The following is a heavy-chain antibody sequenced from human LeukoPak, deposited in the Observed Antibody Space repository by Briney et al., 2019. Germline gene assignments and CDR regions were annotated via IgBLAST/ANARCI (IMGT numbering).Heavy chain of an antibody. CDR3: ARHRYCTTSNCPSYFQH. CDR1: GYSFSSYW. J-gene: IGHJ1*01. CDR2: IYPDDSDT. Sequence: GESLKISCKGSGYSFSSYWIGWVRQMPAKGLEWMAIIYPDDSDTKYSPSFQGQVTISVDKSISTAYLQWSSLKASDSAMYYCARHRYCTTSNCPSYFQHWGQGTLVTVSS. D-gene: IGHD2-8*01. V-gene: IGHV5-51*01.